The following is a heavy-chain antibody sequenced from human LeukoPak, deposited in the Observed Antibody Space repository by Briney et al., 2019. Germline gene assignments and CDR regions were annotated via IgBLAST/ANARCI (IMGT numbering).Heavy chain of an antibody. V-gene: IGHV3-74*03. CDR3: ARDRGRYYMDV. CDR1: GFTFSTYW. CDR2: VNSDGSST. J-gene: IGHJ6*03. Sequence: PGGSLRLSCAASGFTFSTYWMHWVRQAPGKGLLWVSRVNSDGSSTMYADSVKGRFTISGDNAKNTLYLQMNSLRAGDTAVYYCARDRGRYYMDVWGKGTTVTISS. D-gene: IGHD6-25*01.